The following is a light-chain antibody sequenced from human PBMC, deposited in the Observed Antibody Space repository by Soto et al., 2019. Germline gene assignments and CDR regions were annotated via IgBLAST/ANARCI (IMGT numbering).Light chain of an antibody. Sequence: DVQVSKSPPYLSASIGDRVTITCQASHDIGNYLNWYQHKPGKAPNLVIYGAFNLETWVPSRFSGGGSGTDFTFTISSLLPDDFAPYYCQQYSSYPWTFGQGTKVDIK. CDR3: QQYSSYPWT. V-gene: IGKV1-33*01. CDR2: GAF. CDR1: HDIGNY. J-gene: IGKJ1*01.